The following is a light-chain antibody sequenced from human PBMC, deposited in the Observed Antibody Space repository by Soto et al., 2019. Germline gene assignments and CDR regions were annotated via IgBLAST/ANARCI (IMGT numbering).Light chain of an antibody. Sequence: QSVLTQPPSASGTPGQRVTISCSGSISNIGSNTVNWYHQLPGTAPKLLIYRSDQRPSGVPDRFSGSKSATSGSLAISGLQAEVEGDYYCAAWDDSLDGPVFGGGTKVTVL. CDR2: RSD. CDR3: AAWDDSLDGPV. J-gene: IGLJ2*01. V-gene: IGLV1-44*01. CDR1: ISNIGSNT.